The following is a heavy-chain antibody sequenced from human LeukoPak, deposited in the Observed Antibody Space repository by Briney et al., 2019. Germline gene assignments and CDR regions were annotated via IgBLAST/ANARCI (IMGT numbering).Heavy chain of an antibody. V-gene: IGHV4-59*01. CDR3: ARGVYIAAAQYGY. J-gene: IGHJ4*02. Sequence: PSETLSLTCTVPGGSISSYYWSWIRQPPGKGLEWIGYIYYSGTTNYNPSLKGRVTISVDTSKNQFSLKLSSVTAADTAVYYCARGVYIAAAQYGYWGQGTLVTVSS. CDR1: GGSISSYY. CDR2: IYYSGTT. D-gene: IGHD6-13*01.